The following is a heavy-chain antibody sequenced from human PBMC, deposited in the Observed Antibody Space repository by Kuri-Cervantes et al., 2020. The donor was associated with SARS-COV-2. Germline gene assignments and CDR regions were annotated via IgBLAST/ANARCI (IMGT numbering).Heavy chain of an antibody. Sequence: GSLRLSCAASGFTFSNYAMTWVRQAPGKGLEWIGYIYYSGSTNYNPSLKSRVTISVDTSKNQFSLKLSSVTAADTAVYYCARFRWFGELPTYYFDYWGQGTLVTVSS. D-gene: IGHD3-10*01. V-gene: IGHV4-59*01. CDR2: IYYSGST. J-gene: IGHJ4*02. CDR1: GFTFSNYA. CDR3: ARFRWFGELPTYYFDY.